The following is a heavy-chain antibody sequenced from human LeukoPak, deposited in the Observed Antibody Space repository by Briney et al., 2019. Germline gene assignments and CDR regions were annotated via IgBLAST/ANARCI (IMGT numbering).Heavy chain of an antibody. Sequence: SETLSLTCSVSGAPISGTYYHWGWIRQAPGKRLEWIGSVSYSGNTNYNPSLKTPVTISLDTSNNHFSLRMTFVTAADTAYYYCARGLRPMGYFDLWGRGTLVTVSS. CDR1: GAPISGTYYH. V-gene: IGHV4-39*07. CDR2: VSYSGNT. CDR3: ARGLRPMGYFDL. J-gene: IGHJ2*01.